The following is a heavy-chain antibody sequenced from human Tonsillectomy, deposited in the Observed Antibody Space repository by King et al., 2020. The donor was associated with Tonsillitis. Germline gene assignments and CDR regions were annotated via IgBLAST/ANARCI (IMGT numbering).Heavy chain of an antibody. J-gene: IGHJ6*03. CDR3: ARVNTRGNNYSRRRNYDYMDV. D-gene: IGHD2-15*01. Sequence: VQLQESGPRLVKPSETLSLTCTVSGGSISTDSWSWVRQPPGKGLEWIGSISSSAISIYNPSLKSRVTISADTPRGQFSLILSSVTSADTAVYFCARVNTRGNNYSRRRNYDYMDVWGIGTTVTVSS. V-gene: IGHV4-59*01. CDR2: ISSSAIS. CDR1: GGSISTDS.